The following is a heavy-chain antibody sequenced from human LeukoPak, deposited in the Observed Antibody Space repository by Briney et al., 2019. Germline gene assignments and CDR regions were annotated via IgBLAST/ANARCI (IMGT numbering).Heavy chain of an antibody. V-gene: IGHV4-4*07. CDR1: GDSISSYY. CDR2: VYTSGST. Sequence: PSETLSLTCTVSGDSISSYYWSWIRQPAGKGLEWIGRVYTSGSTNYNSSLRSRVTMSVDTSKNQFALKLSSVTAADTAVYHCAREPDYWGQGTLVTVSS. CDR3: AREPDY. J-gene: IGHJ4*02.